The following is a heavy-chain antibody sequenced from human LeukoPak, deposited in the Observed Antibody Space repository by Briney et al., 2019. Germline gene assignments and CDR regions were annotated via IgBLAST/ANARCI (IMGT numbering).Heavy chain of an antibody. J-gene: IGHJ4*02. CDR3: ARSAGGGDLDY. V-gene: IGHV3-48*03. D-gene: IGHD4-17*01. CDR1: GFTFSSYE. CDR2: ISSSGTTI. Sequence: GGSLRLSCAASGFTFSSYEMNWVRQAPGKGLEWVSYISSSGTTIYYADSVKGRFTISRDNAKNSLYLQMNSLRAEDTAVYFCARSAGGGDLDYWGQGILVTVSS.